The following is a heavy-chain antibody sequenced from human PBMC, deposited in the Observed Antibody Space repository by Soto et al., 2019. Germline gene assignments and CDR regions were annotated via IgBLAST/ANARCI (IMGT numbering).Heavy chain of an antibody. V-gene: IGHV5-10-1*01. D-gene: IGHD4-17*01. J-gene: IGHJ4*02. Sequence: PGESLKISCKGSGYSFTSYWISWVRQMPGKGLEWMGRIDPSDSYTNYSPSFQGHVNISADMCISTPSLQWSSLKPSHTAMYYCGRRQWLDDYGGKNDDWGPGPLVTVSS. CDR1: GYSFTSYW. CDR2: IDPSDSYT. CDR3: GRRQWLDDYGGKNDD.